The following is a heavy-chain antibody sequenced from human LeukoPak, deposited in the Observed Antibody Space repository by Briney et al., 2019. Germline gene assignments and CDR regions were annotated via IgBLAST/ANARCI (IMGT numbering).Heavy chain of an antibody. D-gene: IGHD1-26*01. CDR2: IYYSGST. V-gene: IGHV4-59*08. J-gene: IGHJ4*02. Sequence: PSETLSLTCTVSGGSISSYYWSWIRQPPGKGLEWIGYIYYSGSTTYNPFLKSRVTISVDTSKNQFSLKLSSVTAADTAVYYCARHQMGANTFDFWGQGTQVTVSS. CDR1: GGSISSYY. CDR3: ARHQMGANTFDF.